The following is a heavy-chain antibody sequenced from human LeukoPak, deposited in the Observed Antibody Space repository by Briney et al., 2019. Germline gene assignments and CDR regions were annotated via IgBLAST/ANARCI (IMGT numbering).Heavy chain of an antibody. V-gene: IGHV3-7*01. J-gene: IGHJ4*02. D-gene: IGHD6-13*01. CDR3: ARDSAGNDY. CDR2: IKQDGREK. Sequence: PGRSLRLSCAASGFTFSSYGMHWVRQAPGKGLEWVANIKQDGREKYYVDSVKGRFTISRDNAKNSLYLQMNSLRAEDTAMYYCARDSAGNDYWGQGTLVTVSS. CDR1: GFTFSSYG.